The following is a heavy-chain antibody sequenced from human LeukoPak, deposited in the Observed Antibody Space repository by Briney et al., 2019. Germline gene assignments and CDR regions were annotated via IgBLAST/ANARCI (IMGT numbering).Heavy chain of an antibody. J-gene: IGHJ4*02. CDR3: ANSYSPPHY. CDR2: INTDGSTT. Sequence: GGSLRLSCAASGFTFGNSCMHWVRQAPGKGLVWVSRINTDGSTTTYADSVKGRFTISRDNAKNTVYLQMNSLRAEDTAVYYCANSYSPPHYWGQGTLVTVSS. V-gene: IGHV3-74*01. D-gene: IGHD3-10*01. CDR1: GFTFGNSC.